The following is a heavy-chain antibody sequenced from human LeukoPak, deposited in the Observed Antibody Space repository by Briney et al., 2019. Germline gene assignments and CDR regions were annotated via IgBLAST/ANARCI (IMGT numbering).Heavy chain of an antibody. CDR1: AYSISSGYY. CDR3: ARGHIVGARKWFDP. Sequence: SETLSLTCTVSAYSISSGYYWGWIRQPPGQGLEWIGSIYHSGSTYYNPSLKSRVTISVDTSKNQFSLKLSSVTAADTAVYYCARGHIVGARKWFDPWGQGTLVTVSS. J-gene: IGHJ5*02. V-gene: IGHV4-38-2*02. CDR2: IYHSGST. D-gene: IGHD1-26*01.